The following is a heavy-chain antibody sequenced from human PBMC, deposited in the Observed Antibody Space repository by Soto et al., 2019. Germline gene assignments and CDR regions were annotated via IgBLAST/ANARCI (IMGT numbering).Heavy chain of an antibody. J-gene: IGHJ4*02. V-gene: IGHV4-39*01. Sequence: SKTLSLTCTVSGGSIRSSNYYWAWTRHPPGKGLEWIGSIYYSGSTYYNPSLKSRVTISVDTSKNQFSLKLSSVTAAYTAVYYCARLVYDSSGYRPGWGQGTLVTVS. CDR3: ARLVYDSSGYRPG. CDR2: IYYSGST. CDR1: GGSIRSSNYY. D-gene: IGHD3-22*01.